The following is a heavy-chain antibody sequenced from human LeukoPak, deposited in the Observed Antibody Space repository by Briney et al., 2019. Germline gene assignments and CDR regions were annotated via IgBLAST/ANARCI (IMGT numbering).Heavy chain of an antibody. D-gene: IGHD1-20*01. CDR3: AKCGYNWNDGSCDY. J-gene: IGHJ4*02. CDR2: ISGSGGST. Sequence: PGRSLRLSCAASGFTFSSYAMSWVRQAPGKGLEWVSAISGSGGSTYYADSVKGRFTISRDNSKNTLYLQMNSLRAEDTAVYYCAKCGYNWNDGSCDYWGQGTLVTVSS. V-gene: IGHV3-23*01. CDR1: GFTFSSYA.